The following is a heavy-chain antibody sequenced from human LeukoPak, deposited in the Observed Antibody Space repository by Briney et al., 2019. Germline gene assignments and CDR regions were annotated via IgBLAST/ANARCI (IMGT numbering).Heavy chain of an antibody. CDR2: IYYSGST. V-gene: IGHV4-39*01. CDR3: ARTRSPHFLFDY. J-gene: IGHJ4*02. CDR1: GGSISSSSYY. D-gene: IGHD2/OR15-2a*01. Sequence: SETLSLTCTVSGGSISSSSYYWGWIRQPPGKGLEWIGSIYYSGSTYYNPSLKSRVTISVDTSKNQFSLKLSSVTAADTAVYYCARTRSPHFLFDYWGQGTLVTVSP.